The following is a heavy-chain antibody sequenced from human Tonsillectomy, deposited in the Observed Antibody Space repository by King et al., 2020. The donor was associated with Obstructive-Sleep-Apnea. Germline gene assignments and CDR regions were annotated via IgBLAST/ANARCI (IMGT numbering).Heavy chain of an antibody. CDR2: ISAYNGNT. Sequence: VQLVQSGAEVRKPGASVKVSCKASGYIFSNYAMHWVRQAPGQGLEWMGWISAYNGNTNYAQKLQGRVTMTTDTSTSTAYMELRSLRSDDTAVYYCARVVLGSSWGRFDSWGQGTLVTVSS. CDR1: GYIFSNYA. CDR3: ARVVLGSSWGRFDS. J-gene: IGHJ4*02. D-gene: IGHD6-13*01. V-gene: IGHV1-18*01.